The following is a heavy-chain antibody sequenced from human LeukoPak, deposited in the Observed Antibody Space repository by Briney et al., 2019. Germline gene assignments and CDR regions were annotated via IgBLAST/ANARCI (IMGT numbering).Heavy chain of an antibody. V-gene: IGHV3-66*01. D-gene: IGHD3-10*01. CDR3: ARDLDTMVRGVIITVYFQH. J-gene: IGHJ1*01. Sequence: PGGFLRLSCAASGFTVSSNYMSWVRQAPGKGLEWVSVIYSGGSTYYADSVKGRFTISRDNSKNTLYLQMNSLRAEDTAVYYCARDLDTMVRGVIITVYFQHWGQGTLVTVSS. CDR2: IYSGGST. CDR1: GFTVSSNY.